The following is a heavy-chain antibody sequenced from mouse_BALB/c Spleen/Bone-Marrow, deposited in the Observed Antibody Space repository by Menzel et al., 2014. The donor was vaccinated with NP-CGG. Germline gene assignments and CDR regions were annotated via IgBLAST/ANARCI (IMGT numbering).Heavy chain of an antibody. J-gene: IGHJ4*01. CDR3: DAYDYDALDY. V-gene: IGHV6-6*01. CDR1: GFTFSDAW. Sequence: EVKLVEFGGGLVQPGGSVKLSCAASGFTFSDAWMDWVRQSPEKGLEWVAVIRGNVNNYAIYYAEPVKGRCTISMDDSKRTVYLQMNRLSAEASHIYHYDAYDYDALDYWGQGTSVNVSS. CDR2: IRGNVNNYAI. D-gene: IGHD6-5*01.